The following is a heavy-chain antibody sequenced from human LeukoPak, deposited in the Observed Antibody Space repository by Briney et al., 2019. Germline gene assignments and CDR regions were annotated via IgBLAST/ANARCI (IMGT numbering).Heavy chain of an antibody. Sequence: GGSLRLSCAASGFTFNNYAMSWVRQAPGKGLAWISAITASGGDTYHADSVKGRFTISRDNSKSTLYLQMHSLRAEDTAVYYCAKGSSPSRPYYFDYWGQGTLVTVSS. CDR3: AKGSSPSRPYYFDY. D-gene: IGHD1-26*01. V-gene: IGHV3-23*01. J-gene: IGHJ4*02. CDR2: ITASGGDT. CDR1: GFTFNNYA.